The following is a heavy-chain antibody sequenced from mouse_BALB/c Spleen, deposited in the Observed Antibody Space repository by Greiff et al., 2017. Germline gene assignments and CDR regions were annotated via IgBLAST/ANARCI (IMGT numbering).Heavy chain of an antibody. CDR1: GYSITSDYA. CDR2: ISYSGST. D-gene: IGHD2-14*01. V-gene: IGHV3-2*02. Sequence: EVKLMESGPGLVKPSQSLSLTCTVTGYSITSDYAWNWIRQFPGNKLEWMGYISYSGSTSYNPSLKSRISITRDTSKNQFFLQLNSVTTEDTATYYCAKAYYRYDGAFAYWGQGTLVTVSA. CDR3: AKAYYRYDGAFAY. J-gene: IGHJ3*01.